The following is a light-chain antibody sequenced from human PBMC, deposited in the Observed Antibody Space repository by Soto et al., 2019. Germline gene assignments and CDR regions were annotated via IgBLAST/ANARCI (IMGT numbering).Light chain of an antibody. CDR1: TSDVGRYNL. V-gene: IGLV2-23*02. J-gene: IGLJ3*02. CDR3: CSYAGSSTLV. CDR2: EVS. Sequence: QSALTQPASVSGSPGQSITISCAGTTSDVGRYNLVSWYQHRPGNAPEVMIYEVSQRPSGVSHRFSGSKSGNTATLTISGLQAEDEGDYYCCSYAGSSTLVFGGGTKLTVL.